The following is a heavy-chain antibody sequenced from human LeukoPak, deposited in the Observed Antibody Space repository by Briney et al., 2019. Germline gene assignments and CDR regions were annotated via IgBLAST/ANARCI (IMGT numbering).Heavy chain of an antibody. CDR2: ISYDGSNK. V-gene: IGHV3-30*01. CDR3: ARDHGCGSGTYCDY. J-gene: IGHJ4*02. D-gene: IGHD3-10*01. Sequence: GGSLRLSCAASGFTFSTYSMHWVRQAPGKGLEWVAVISYDGSNKFYADSVKDRFTISRDNSRNTLFLQMNSLRAEDTAVYYCARDHGCGSGTYCDYWGQGSLVTVSS. CDR1: GFTFSTYS.